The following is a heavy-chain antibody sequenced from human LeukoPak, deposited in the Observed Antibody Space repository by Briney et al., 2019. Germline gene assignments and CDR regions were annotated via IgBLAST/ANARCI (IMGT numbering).Heavy chain of an antibody. CDR3: ARCGSVWSSGCRGSPPNY. V-gene: IGHV1-18*01. Sequence: ASVKVSCKASGYTFTSYGISRVRQAPGQGLEWMGWISAYNGNTNYAQKLQGRVTMTTDTSTSTAYMELRSLRSDDTAVYYCARCGSVWSSGCRGSPPNYWGQGTLVTVSS. D-gene: IGHD6-19*01. CDR1: GYTFTSYG. J-gene: IGHJ4*02. CDR2: ISAYNGNT.